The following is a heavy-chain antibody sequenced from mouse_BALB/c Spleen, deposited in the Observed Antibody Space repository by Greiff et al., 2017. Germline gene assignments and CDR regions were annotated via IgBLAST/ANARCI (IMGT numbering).Heavy chain of an antibody. CDR2: IWSGGST. J-gene: IGHJ3*01. D-gene: IGHD2-3*01. CDR1: GFSLTSYG. CDR3: ARIYDGSLTWFAY. Sequence: VHLVESGPGLVQPSQSLSITCTVSGFSLTSYGVHWVRQSPGKGLEWLGVIWSGGSTDYNAAFISRLSISKDNSKSQVFFKMNSLQANDTAIYYCARIYDGSLTWFAYWGQGTLVTVSA. V-gene: IGHV2-2*02.